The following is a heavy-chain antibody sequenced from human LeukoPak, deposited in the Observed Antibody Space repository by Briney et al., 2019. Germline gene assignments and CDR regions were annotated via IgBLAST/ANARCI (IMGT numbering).Heavy chain of an antibody. CDR1: GGTFSSYA. CDR2: IIPIFGTA. V-gene: IGHV1-69*05. J-gene: IGHJ4*02. D-gene: IGHD3-22*01. CDR3: AREDYYDSSGYFDY. Sequence: ASVKVSCKASGGTFSSYAISWVRQAPGQGLEWMGRIIPIFGTANYAQKFQGRVTITTDESTSTAFMELSSLRSEDTAVYYCAREDYYDSSGYFDYWGQGTLVTVSS.